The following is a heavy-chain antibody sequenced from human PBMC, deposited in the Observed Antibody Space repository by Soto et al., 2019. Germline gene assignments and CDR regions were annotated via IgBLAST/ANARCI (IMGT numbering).Heavy chain of an antibody. J-gene: IGHJ6*02. CDR3: EAEMYYYYGMDV. Sequence: SVKVSCKASGYTFTGYYMHWVRQAPGQGLEWMGGIIPIFGTANYAQKFQGRVTITADESTSTAYMELSSLRSEDTAVYYCEAEMYYYYGMDVWGQGTTVTVSS. CDR1: GYTFTGYY. V-gene: IGHV1-69*13. CDR2: IIPIFGTA.